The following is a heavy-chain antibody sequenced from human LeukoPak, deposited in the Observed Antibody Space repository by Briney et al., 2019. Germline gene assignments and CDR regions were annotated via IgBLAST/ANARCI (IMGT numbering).Heavy chain of an antibody. V-gene: IGHV1-69*13. D-gene: IGHD1-26*01. CDR3: ARSGSYKDYYYGMDV. CDR1: GGTFSSYA. J-gene: IGHJ6*02. CDR2: IIPIFGTA. Sequence: SVTVSCKASGGTFSSYAISWVRQAPGQGLEWMGGIIPIFGTANYAQKFQGRVTITADESTSTAYMELSSLRSEDTAVYYCARSGSYKDYYYGMDVWGQGTTVTVSS.